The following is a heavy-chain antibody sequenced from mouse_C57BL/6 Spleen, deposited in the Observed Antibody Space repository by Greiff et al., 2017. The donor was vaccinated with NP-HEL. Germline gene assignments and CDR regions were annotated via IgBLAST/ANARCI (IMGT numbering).Heavy chain of an antibody. J-gene: IGHJ3*01. CDR1: GYSITSGYY. CDR2: ISYDGSN. V-gene: IGHV3-6*01. D-gene: IGHD1-1*01. CDR3: AREDGTRFAY. Sequence: VQLKESGPGLVKPSQSLSLTCSVTGYSITSGYYWNWIRQFPGNKLEWMGYISYDGSNNYNPSLKNRISITRDTSKNQFFLKLNSVTTEDTATYYCAREDGTRFAYWGQGTLVTVSA.